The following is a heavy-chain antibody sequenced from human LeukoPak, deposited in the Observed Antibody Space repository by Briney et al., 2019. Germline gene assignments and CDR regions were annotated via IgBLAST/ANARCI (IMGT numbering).Heavy chain of an antibody. Sequence: ASVKVSCKASGHTFTAYYIHWVRQAPGQGLEWMGWINTNRGATNYAQKFRGRVTMTRDTSISTAYMELSGLRSDDTAVYYCARGLAYCSSTIYYDGGDFWGQGTLVTVSS. CDR2: INTNRGAT. D-gene: IGHD2-2*01. J-gene: IGHJ4*02. CDR1: GHTFTAYY. CDR3: ARGLAYCSSTIYYDGGDF. V-gene: IGHV1-2*02.